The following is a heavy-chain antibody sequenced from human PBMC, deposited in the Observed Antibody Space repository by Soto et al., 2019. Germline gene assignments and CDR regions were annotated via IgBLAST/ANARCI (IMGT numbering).Heavy chain of an antibody. CDR1: GFSLSTSGVG. CDR3: AHRRHYYDSSGYYGSSKDAFDI. J-gene: IGHJ3*02. V-gene: IGHV2-5*02. Sequence: QITLKESGPPLVKPTQTLTLTCTFSGFSLSTSGVGVGWIRQPPGKALEWLALIYWDDDKRYSPSLKSRLTIPKETSKNQVVLTMTNMDPVDTATYYCAHRRHYYDSSGYYGSSKDAFDIWGQGTMVTVSS. D-gene: IGHD3-22*01. CDR2: IYWDDDK.